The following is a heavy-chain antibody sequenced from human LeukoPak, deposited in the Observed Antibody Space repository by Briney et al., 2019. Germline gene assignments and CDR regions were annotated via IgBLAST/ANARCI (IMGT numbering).Heavy chain of an antibody. Sequence: SETLSLTCAVYGGSFSGYYWSWIRQPPGKGLGWIGEINHSGSTNYNPSLKSRVTISVDTSKNQFSLKLSSVTAAGTAVYYCASTVLGEFDYWGQGTLVTVSS. D-gene: IGHD3-16*01. CDR2: INHSGST. CDR1: GGSFSGYY. V-gene: IGHV4-34*01. J-gene: IGHJ4*02. CDR3: ASTVLGEFDY.